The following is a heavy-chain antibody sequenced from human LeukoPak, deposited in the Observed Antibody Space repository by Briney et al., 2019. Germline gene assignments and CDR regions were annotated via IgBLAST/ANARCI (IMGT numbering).Heavy chain of an antibody. D-gene: IGHD2-2*01. Sequence: SETLSLTCTVSGGSISSYYRSWIRQPAGKGLEWIGRIYTSGSTNYNPSLKSRVTMSVDTSKNQFSLKLSSVTAADTAVYYCARDRYCSSTSCYSRTHYYYYMDVWGKGTTVTVSS. CDR1: GGSISSYY. CDR2: IYTSGST. CDR3: ARDRYCSSTSCYSRTHYYYYMDV. V-gene: IGHV4-4*07. J-gene: IGHJ6*03.